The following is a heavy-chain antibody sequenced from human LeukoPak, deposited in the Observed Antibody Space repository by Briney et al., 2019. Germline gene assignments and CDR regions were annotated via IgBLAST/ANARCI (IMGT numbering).Heavy chain of an antibody. V-gene: IGHV1-2*02. D-gene: IGHD2-15*01. CDR2: INPNSGGT. J-gene: IGHJ1*01. CDR3: ARRLLGYCSGGSCYSGYFQH. CDR1: GYTFTGYY. Sequence: ASVKVSCKASGYTFTGYYMHWVRQAPGQGLEWMGWINPNSGGTNYAQKFQGRVTMTRDTSISTVYMELSRLRSDDTAVYYCARRLLGYCSGGSCYSGYFQHWGQGTLVTVSS.